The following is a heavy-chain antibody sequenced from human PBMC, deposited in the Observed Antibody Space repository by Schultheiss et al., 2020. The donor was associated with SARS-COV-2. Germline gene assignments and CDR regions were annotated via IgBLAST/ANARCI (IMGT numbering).Heavy chain of an antibody. J-gene: IGHJ5*02. CDR3: TRVVDFWSGYYQHNWFDP. CDR2: IIPIFGTA. CDR1: GGTFSSYA. D-gene: IGHD3-3*01. V-gene: IGHV1-69*13. Sequence: SVKVSCKASGGTFSSYAISWVRQAPGQGLEWMGGIIPIFGTANYAQKFQGRVTITADESTSTAYMELSSLRSEDTAVYYCTRVVDFWSGYYQHNWFDPWGQGTLVTVSS.